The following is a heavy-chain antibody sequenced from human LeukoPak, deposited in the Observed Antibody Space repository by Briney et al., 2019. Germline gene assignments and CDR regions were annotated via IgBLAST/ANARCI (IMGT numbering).Heavy chain of an antibody. D-gene: IGHD6-6*01. CDR3: ATGASIAARPSFSEYFQH. CDR2: ISAYNGNT. V-gene: IGHV1-18*01. CDR1: GYTFTSYG. J-gene: IGHJ1*01. Sequence: EASVKVSCKASGYTFTSYGISWVRQAPGQGLEWMGWISAYNGNTNYAQKLQGRVTMTTDTSTSTAYMELRSLRSDDTAVYYCATGASIAARPSFSEYFQHWGQGTLVTVSS.